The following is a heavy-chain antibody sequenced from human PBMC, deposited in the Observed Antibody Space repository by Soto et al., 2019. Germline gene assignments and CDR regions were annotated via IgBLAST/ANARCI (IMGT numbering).Heavy chain of an antibody. V-gene: IGHV4-59*12. CDR2: IWYSGSI. CDR1: GGSISRYY. J-gene: IGHJ2*01. CDR3: ARRGGEGVPWYFDP. Sequence: QVQLQESGPGLVKPSETLSLTCSISGGSISRYYWSWIRQSPGKGLEWIGYIWYSGSINYNPSLRSRVTMSVDASKNQFSLNLTSVTAADTALYYCARRGGEGVPWYFDPWGRGTLVTVSS. D-gene: IGHD3-16*01.